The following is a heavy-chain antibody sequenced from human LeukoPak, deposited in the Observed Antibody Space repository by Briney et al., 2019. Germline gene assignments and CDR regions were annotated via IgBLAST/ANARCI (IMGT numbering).Heavy chain of an antibody. CDR1: GGTFSSYA. Sequence: GSSVKVSCKASGGTFSSYAISWVRQAPGQGLEWMGGIIPIFGTANYAQKFQGRVTITADESTSTAYMELSSLRSEDTAVYYCARGSLGITGTTGDWFDPWGQGTLVTVSS. CDR3: ARGSLGITGTTGDWFDP. V-gene: IGHV1-69*01. CDR2: IIPIFGTA. D-gene: IGHD1-7*01. J-gene: IGHJ5*02.